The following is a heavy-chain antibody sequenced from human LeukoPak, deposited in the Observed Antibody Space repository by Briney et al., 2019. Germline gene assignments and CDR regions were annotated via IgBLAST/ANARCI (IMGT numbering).Heavy chain of an antibody. J-gene: IGHJ4*02. CDR1: GFTFNTYA. V-gene: IGHV3-23*01. D-gene: IGHD6-19*01. Sequence: AGGSLRLSCAASGFTFNTYAIYWVRQAPGKGLEWVSGICGSGGCTYYADSVKGRFTIPRDNSENTVYLQMNSLTADDTAVYYCAKTTVGYSSGRYPGWPADCWGQGTLVTVSS. CDR2: ICGSGGCT. CDR3: AKTTVGYSSGRYPGWPADC.